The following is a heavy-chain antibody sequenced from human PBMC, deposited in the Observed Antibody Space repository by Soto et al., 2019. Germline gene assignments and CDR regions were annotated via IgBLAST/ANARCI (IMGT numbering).Heavy chain of an antibody. Sequence: QVQLQESGPGLVKPSQTLSLTCTVSGGSISSGGYYWSWIRQHPGKGLEWIGYIYYSGSTYYNPSLKSRVTISVDTSKNQFSLKLSSVAAADTAVYYCARAVVVPAAMIRFDPWGQGTLVTVSS. CDR2: IYYSGST. V-gene: IGHV4-31*03. D-gene: IGHD2-2*01. J-gene: IGHJ5*02. CDR1: GGSISSGGYY. CDR3: ARAVVVPAAMIRFDP.